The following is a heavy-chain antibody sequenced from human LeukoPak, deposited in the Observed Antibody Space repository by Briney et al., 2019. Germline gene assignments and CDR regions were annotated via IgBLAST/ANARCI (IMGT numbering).Heavy chain of an antibody. Sequence: GASVKVSCKASGYTFTSYGINWVRQAPGQGLEWMGGISPYNGNTNYAQKLQGRVTMTTDTSTSTAYMELRSLRSEDTAVYYCARGRQIYYDSSGYYYGVNYWGQGTLVTVSS. J-gene: IGHJ4*02. CDR2: ISPYNGNT. D-gene: IGHD3-22*01. CDR3: ARGRQIYYDSSGYYYGVNY. V-gene: IGHV1-18*01. CDR1: GYTFTSYG.